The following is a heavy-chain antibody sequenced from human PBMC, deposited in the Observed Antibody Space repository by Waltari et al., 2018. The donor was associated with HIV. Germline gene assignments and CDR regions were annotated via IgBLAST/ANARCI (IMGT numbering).Heavy chain of an antibody. CDR2: VFLRVTT. CDR1: GGSISSDTYY. J-gene: IGHJ2*01. V-gene: IGHV4-39*01. D-gene: IGHD2-21*01. CDR3: ARQLIVVIPNYWYFDL. Sequence: QLQLQESGPGLVKPSETLSLFCIVSGGSISSDTYYWGWIRQSPGKGLEWIGSVFLRVTTYYNPSLKSRVTMSVDTSKNLFSLRLTSVTAADTAEYYCARQLIVVIPNYWYFDLWGRGTLVTVSS.